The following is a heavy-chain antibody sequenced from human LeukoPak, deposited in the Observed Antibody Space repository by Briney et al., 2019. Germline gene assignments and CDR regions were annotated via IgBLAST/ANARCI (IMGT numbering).Heavy chain of an antibody. CDR3: AKDQVDTAMVIWFDP. CDR1: GFTFSNYG. J-gene: IGHJ5*02. V-gene: IGHV3-23*01. D-gene: IGHD5-18*01. CDR2: ISGSGGST. Sequence: GGSLRLSCAASGFTFSNYGMSWVRQAPGKGLEWVSAISGSGGSTYYADSVKGRFTISRDNSKNTLYLQMNSLRAEDTAVYYCAKDQVDTAMVIWFDPWGQGTLVTVSS.